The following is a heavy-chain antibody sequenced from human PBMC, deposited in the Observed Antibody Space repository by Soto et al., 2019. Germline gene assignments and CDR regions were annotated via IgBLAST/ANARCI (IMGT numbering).Heavy chain of an antibody. Sequence: SETLSLTCTVSGGSISNYYWSWIRQPAGKELEWIGRIYTSGSTSYNPSLKSRVTMSVDTSKSQFSLKLSSVTAADTAVYYCARGLSRSFDSWGQGSLVTVSS. J-gene: IGHJ5*01. V-gene: IGHV4-4*07. CDR1: GGSISNYY. CDR2: IYTSGST. D-gene: IGHD2-2*01. CDR3: ARGLSRSFDS.